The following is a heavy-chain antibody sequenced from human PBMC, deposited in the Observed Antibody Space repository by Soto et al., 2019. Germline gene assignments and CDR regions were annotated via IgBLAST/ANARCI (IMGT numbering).Heavy chain of an antibody. CDR1: GGSFSGYY. CDR2: INHSGST. Sequence: SETLSLTCAVYGGSFSGYYWSWIRQPPGKGLEWIGEINHSGSTNYNPSPKSRVTISVDTSKNQFSLKLRSVTAADTVVYSCARGGVEVDPAARGNNSYGGQETLVTVSS. D-gene: IGHD2-2*01. V-gene: IGHV4-34*01. CDR3: ARGGVEVDPAARGNNSY. J-gene: IGHJ4*02.